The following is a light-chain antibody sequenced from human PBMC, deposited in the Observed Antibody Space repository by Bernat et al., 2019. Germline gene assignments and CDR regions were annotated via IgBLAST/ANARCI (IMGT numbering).Light chain of an antibody. J-gene: IGKJ5*01. CDR3: QHLNNFPIT. V-gene: IGKV1-9*01. CDR1: QVIGIY. Sequence: DIQLTQSPPFLSASVGDRVTITCRASQVIGIYLDWYQQKPGKAPKLLIYGASTLQTGVPSRFSGSGSGTEFTLTINNLQLEDFATFYCQHLNNFPITFGQGTRLEIK. CDR2: GAS.